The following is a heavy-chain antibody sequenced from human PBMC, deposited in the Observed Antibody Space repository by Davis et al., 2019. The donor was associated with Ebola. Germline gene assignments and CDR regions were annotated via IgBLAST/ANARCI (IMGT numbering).Heavy chain of an antibody. CDR1: GFTFSSYS. Sequence: PGGSLRLSCAASGFTFSSYSMNWVRQAPGRGLEWVAFVRSHGSDDHYADSVKGRFTISRDNSKNTLYLQMNSLRAEDTAVYYCARAVAGTPDYWGQGTLVTVSS. J-gene: IGHJ4*02. CDR2: VRSHGSDD. CDR3: ARAVAGTPDY. V-gene: IGHV3-30*02. D-gene: IGHD6-19*01.